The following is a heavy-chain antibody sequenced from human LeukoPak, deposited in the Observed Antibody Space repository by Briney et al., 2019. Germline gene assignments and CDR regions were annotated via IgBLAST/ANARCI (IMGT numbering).Heavy chain of an antibody. J-gene: IGHJ4*02. CDR3: AKEGPGSYDILTGHFDY. D-gene: IGHD3-9*01. CDR2: PSGSGGSS. Sequence: AVSLTLSCAASTFTFCCIAMSWLPPAQGLELVWVIAPSGSGGSSSYKVPVKGRFTISRDNSKNTPYLQMNSLRAEDTAVYYCAKEGPGSYDILTGHFDYWGQGTLVTVSS. V-gene: IGHV3-23*01. CDR1: TFTFCCIA.